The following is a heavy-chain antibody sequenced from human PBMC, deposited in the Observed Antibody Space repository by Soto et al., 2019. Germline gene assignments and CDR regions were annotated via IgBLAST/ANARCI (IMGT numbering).Heavy chain of an antibody. V-gene: IGHV3-23*01. D-gene: IGHD6-13*01. CDR3: AKTFGSNWLLDY. CDR1: GFTFSDYA. Sequence: EVQLLESGGGLVQPGGSLRLSCAGSGFTFSDYAISWVRQAPGKGLEWVSAMSGRGGSVYYADSVKGRFTISRDNSKNTVYLQMSSLRGEDTAIYYCAKTFGSNWLLDYWGRGTLATVSS. J-gene: IGHJ4*02. CDR2: MSGRGGSV.